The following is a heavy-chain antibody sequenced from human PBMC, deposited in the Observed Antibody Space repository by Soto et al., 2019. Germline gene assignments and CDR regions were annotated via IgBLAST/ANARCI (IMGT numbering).Heavy chain of an antibody. D-gene: IGHD3-3*01. V-gene: IGHV2-5*02. CDR2: IYWDDDK. J-gene: IGHJ6*03. Sequence: SGPTLVKPTQTLTLTCTFSGFSLSTSGVGVGWIRQPPGKALEWLALIYWDDDKRYSPSLKSRLTITKDTSKNQVVLTMTNMDPVDTATYYCAHTVSRPTVSGYSYYYYMDVWGKGTTVTVSS. CDR1: GFSLSTSGVG. CDR3: AHTVSRPTVSGYSYYYYMDV.